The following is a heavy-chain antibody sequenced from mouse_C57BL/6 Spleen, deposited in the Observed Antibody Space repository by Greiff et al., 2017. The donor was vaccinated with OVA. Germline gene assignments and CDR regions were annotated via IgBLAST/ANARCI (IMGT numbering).Heavy chain of an antibody. CDR3: ARMGYSSYYYAMDY. CDR1: GFTFSSYA. Sequence: EVMLVESGGGLVKPGGSLKLSCAASGFTFSSYAMSWVRQTPEKRLEWVATISDGGSYTYYPDNVKGRFTISRDNAKNNLYLQMSHLKSEDTAMYYCARMGYSSYYYAMDYWGQGTSVTVSS. CDR2: ISDGGSYT. J-gene: IGHJ4*01. V-gene: IGHV5-4*03. D-gene: IGHD2-3*01.